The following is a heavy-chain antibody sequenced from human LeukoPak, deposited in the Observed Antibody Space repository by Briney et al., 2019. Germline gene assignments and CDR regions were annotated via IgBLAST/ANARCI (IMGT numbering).Heavy chain of an antibody. CDR3: ARASTVLGAEFDT. CDR2: IFYTGKT. V-gene: IGHV4-59*01. D-gene: IGHD3-10*02. CDR1: GGSRRTYY. Sequence: SETLSLTCSVSGGSRRTYYWTWIRQPPGKGLEWIAHIFYTGKTNYNPSLKSRVSVSVDTSKNQISLMLRSVTAADTAFYYCARASTVLGAEFDTWGPGTLVTVSS. J-gene: IGHJ4*02.